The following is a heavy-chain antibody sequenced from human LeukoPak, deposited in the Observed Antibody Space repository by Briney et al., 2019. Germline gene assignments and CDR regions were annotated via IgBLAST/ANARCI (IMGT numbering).Heavy chain of an antibody. CDR3: ARAGYYYDSSGYYIGDY. CDR1: GYTFTSYG. J-gene: IGHJ4*02. Sequence: GASVKVSCKASGYTFTSYGISWVRQAPGQGLEWMGWISAYNGNTNYARKLQGRVTMITDTSTSTAYMELRSLRSDDTAVYYCARAGYYYDSSGYYIGDYWGQGTLVTVSS. V-gene: IGHV1-18*01. D-gene: IGHD3-22*01. CDR2: ISAYNGNT.